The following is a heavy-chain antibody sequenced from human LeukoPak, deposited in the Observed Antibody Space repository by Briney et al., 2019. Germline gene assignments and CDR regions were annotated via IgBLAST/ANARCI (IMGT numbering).Heavy chain of an antibody. V-gene: IGHV3-23*01. CDR3: AIVSFGIGARY. Sequence: GGSLRLSCAASGFTFSSYAMSWVRQAPGKGLEWVSAISGSGDSTYYADSVKGRFTISGDNPKNTLYLQLNSLRGEDTAVYYCAIVSFGIGARYWGQGTLVTVSS. CDR2: ISGSGDST. CDR1: GFTFSSYA. J-gene: IGHJ4*02. D-gene: IGHD6-6*01.